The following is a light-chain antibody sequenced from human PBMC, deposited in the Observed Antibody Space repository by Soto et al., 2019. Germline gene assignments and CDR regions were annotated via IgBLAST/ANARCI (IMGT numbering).Light chain of an antibody. CDR1: QSISSNY. J-gene: IGKJ3*01. V-gene: IGKV3-20*01. CDR2: GAS. Sequence: EIVLTQSPGTLSLSPGDRAALSCRASQSISSNYIAWYQQKPCQAPRLLIFGASRMATGIPDRFSGSGSGTDFTLTISRLEPEDFAVYYCQQYGNSFTFGPGTKVDNK. CDR3: QQYGNSFT.